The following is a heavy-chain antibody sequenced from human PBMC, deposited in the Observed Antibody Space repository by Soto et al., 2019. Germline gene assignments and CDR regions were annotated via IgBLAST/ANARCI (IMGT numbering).Heavy chain of an antibody. Sequence: GGSLRLSCAASGFTFSSYAMHWVRQAPGKGLEWVAVISYDGSNKYYADSVKGRFTISRDNSKNTLYLQMNSLRAEDTSVYYCARDHSHPTVTTTPRAYYYYYGMDVWGQGTTVTV. V-gene: IGHV3-30-3*01. D-gene: IGHD4-4*01. CDR1: GFTFSSYA. CDR2: ISYDGSNK. CDR3: ARDHSHPTVTTTPRAYYYYYGMDV. J-gene: IGHJ6*02.